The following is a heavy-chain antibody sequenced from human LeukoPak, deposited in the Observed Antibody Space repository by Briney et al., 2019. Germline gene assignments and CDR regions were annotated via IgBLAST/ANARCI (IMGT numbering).Heavy chain of an antibody. V-gene: IGHV6-1*01. Sequence: SQTPTLTCAISGDSVSSTNVGWNWIRQSPSSGLEWLGRTYYRTQFYNDYADCLKGLITITPDTSKNQFSLQLSSLTPDDTAVYYCARGTAFDIWGQGTMVTVSS. CDR3: ARGTAFDI. CDR2: TYYRTQFYN. CDR1: GDSVSSTNVG. J-gene: IGHJ3*02. D-gene: IGHD1-14*01.